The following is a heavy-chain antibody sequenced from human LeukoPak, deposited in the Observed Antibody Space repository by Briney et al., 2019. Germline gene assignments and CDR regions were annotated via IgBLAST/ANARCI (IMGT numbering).Heavy chain of an antibody. Sequence: GGSLRLSCAASGFTFSVNYMSWVRQAPGKGLQWVSIIYSGGSTYYSDSVRGRFTISRDNSKNTLYLQMNSLRAEDMAMYYCARSPYYYDSSGYHGAFDIWGQGTMVTVSS. V-gene: IGHV3-53*01. CDR3: ARSPYYYDSSGYHGAFDI. D-gene: IGHD3-22*01. CDR2: IYSGGST. CDR1: GFTFSVNY. J-gene: IGHJ3*02.